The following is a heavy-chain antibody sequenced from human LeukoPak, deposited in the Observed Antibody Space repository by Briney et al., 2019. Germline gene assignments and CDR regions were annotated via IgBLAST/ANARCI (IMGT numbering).Heavy chain of an antibody. CDR3: ARVGTTVTPDDAFDI. Sequence: ASVKVSRKASGYTFTGYYMHWVRQAPGQGLEWMGWINPNSGGTNYAQKFQGRVTMTRDTSISTAYMELSRLRSDDTAVYYCARVGTTVTPDDAFDIWGQGTMVTVSS. CDR1: GYTFTGYY. J-gene: IGHJ3*02. CDR2: INPNSGGT. D-gene: IGHD4-17*01. V-gene: IGHV1-2*02.